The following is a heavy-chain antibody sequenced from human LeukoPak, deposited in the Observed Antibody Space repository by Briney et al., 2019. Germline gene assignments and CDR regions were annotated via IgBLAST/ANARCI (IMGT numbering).Heavy chain of an antibody. Sequence: PSETLSLTRTVSGGSISSYYWSWIRQPPGKGLEWIGYIYYSGSTNYNPSLKSRVTISVDTSKNQFSLKLSSVTAADTAVYYCARGIYGLELAFDIWGQGTMVTVSS. CDR3: ARGIYGLELAFDI. V-gene: IGHV4-59*01. J-gene: IGHJ3*02. CDR1: GGSISSYY. D-gene: IGHD1-26*01. CDR2: IYYSGST.